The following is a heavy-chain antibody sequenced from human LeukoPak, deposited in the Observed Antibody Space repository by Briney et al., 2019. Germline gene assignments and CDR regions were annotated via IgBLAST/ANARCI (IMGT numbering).Heavy chain of an antibody. D-gene: IGHD5-24*01. Sequence: SETLSLTCTVSGGSISSYYWSWIRQPPGKGLEWIGYIYYSGSTNYNPSLKSRVTISVDTSKNQFSLKLSSVTAADTAVYYCAASRRDGYNYVPWGQGALVTVSS. CDR2: IYYSGST. J-gene: IGHJ5*02. CDR1: GGSISSYY. CDR3: AASRRDGYNYVP. V-gene: IGHV4-59*01.